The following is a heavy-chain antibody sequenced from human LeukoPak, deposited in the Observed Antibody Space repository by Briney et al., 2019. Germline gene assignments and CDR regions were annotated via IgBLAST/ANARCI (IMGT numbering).Heavy chain of an antibody. J-gene: IGHJ4*02. CDR2: ISYDGSNK. CDR1: GFTFSSYA. D-gene: IGHD3-22*01. V-gene: IGHV3-30*04. CDR3: ARGAYYYED. Sequence: GGSLRLSCAASGFTFSSYAMHWVRQAPGKGLEWVAVISYDGSNKYYADSVKGRFTISRDNSKNTLYLQMNSLRAEDTAVYYCARGAYYYEDWGQGTLVTVSS.